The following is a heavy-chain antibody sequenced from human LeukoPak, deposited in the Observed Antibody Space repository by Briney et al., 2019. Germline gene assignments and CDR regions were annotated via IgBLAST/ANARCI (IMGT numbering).Heavy chain of an antibody. V-gene: IGHV4-59*01. D-gene: IGHD6-13*01. CDR3: ARVYYSSSYDYWYFDL. CDR2: IYYSGST. J-gene: IGHJ2*01. Sequence: SETLSLTCTVSGGSISNYYWSWIRQPPGKGLEWIGYIYYSGSTNYNPSLKSRVTISVDTSKNQFSLKLSSVTAADTAVYYCARVYYSSSYDYWYFDLWGRGTLVAVSS. CDR1: GGSISNYY.